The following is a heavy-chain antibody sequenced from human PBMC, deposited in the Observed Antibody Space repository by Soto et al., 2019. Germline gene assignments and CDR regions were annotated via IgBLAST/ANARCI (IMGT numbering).Heavy chain of an antibody. J-gene: IGHJ4*02. D-gene: IGHD3-10*01. CDR2: ISGGDGST. V-gene: IGHV3-23*01. Sequence: EVQLLESGGGLVQPGGSLRLSCAASGFTFSHYAMSWVRQAPGKRLEWVSTISGGDGSTYYADSVKGRFTISRDNSKHTLYLQMSSLRAEDTAVDYCAKKYHYGSGSYLYYFDYWGQGTLFTVSS. CDR1: GFTFSHYA. CDR3: AKKYHYGSGSYLYYFDY.